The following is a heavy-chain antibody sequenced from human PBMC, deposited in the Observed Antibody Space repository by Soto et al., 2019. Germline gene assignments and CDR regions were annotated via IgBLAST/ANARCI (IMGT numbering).Heavy chain of an antibody. CDR3: AKGDGGSCYSPLDY. D-gene: IGHD2-15*01. J-gene: IGHJ4*02. CDR2: IGTGGDT. V-gene: IGHV3-23*01. Sequence: SGGSLRLSCAASGFTFSNYAMNWGRQAPGKGLEWVSSIGTGGDTNYADSVKGRFTISRDNSRDTLYLQMNGLRAEDTAVYFCAKGDGGSCYSPLDYWGQGTVVTVSS. CDR1: GFTFSNYA.